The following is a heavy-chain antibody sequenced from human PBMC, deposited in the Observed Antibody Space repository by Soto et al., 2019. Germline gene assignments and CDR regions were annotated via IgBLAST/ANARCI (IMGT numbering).Heavy chain of an antibody. V-gene: IGHV3-23*01. CDR1: GFTLSSYG. D-gene: IGHD2-21*01. CDR3: ANTPIIGDVPFDY. Sequence: PGGSLRLSCAASGFTLSSYGMSWVRQAPGKGLEWVSSIIGSGGNTYYADSVKGRFIISRDNSKNTLYLQMNSLRAEDTAIYYCANTPIIGDVPFDYWGQGTLVTVSS. J-gene: IGHJ4*02. CDR2: IIGSGGNT.